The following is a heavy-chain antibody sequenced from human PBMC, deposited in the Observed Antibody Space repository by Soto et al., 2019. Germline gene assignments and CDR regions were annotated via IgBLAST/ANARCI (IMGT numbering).Heavy chain of an antibody. J-gene: IGHJ6*02. V-gene: IGHV1-69*01. CDR3: ARVQYVFQDKFSATDV. Sequence: QVQLVQSGAEVKNPGSSVKVSYKASGGTFSSYSVSWVRQAPGHGLEWMGGIIPIIGIPNYAQKFQGRFTISADASTNPVSMDLSSLRSEDAAVYYCARVQYVFQDKFSATDVWGHGTPVNVSS. D-gene: IGHD1-26*01. CDR2: IIPIIGIP. CDR1: GGTFSSYS.